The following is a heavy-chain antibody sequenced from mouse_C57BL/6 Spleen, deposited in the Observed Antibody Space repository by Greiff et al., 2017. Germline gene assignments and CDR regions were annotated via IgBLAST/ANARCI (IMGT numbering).Heavy chain of an antibody. CDR1: GYTFTSYW. D-gene: IGHD1-1*01. CDR2: IYPGSGST. Sequence: VQLQQPGAELVKPGASVKMSCKASGYTFTSYWITWVKQRPGQGLEWIGYIYPGSGSTNYNEKFKSKTTLPVDTSSSTAYMQLSSLTSEYSAVYYCARGHFHYYGSSYWYFDVWGKGTTVTVSS. CDR3: ARGHFHYYGSSYWYFDV. J-gene: IGHJ1*03. V-gene: IGHV1-55*01.